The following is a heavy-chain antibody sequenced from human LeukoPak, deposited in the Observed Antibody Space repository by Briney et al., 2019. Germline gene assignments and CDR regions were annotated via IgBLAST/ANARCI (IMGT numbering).Heavy chain of an antibody. J-gene: IGHJ4*02. Sequence: PSETLSLTCTVSGGSISSYCWSWVRQPPGKGLEWIGYIYPSGSTDYNPSLRSRVTMSVDTSKSQLSMELRYLTAADTAMYYCATSYDSKTAPYDVWGQRILVTVSS. CDR2: IYPSGST. D-gene: IGHD3-3*01. V-gene: IGHV4-4*09. CDR1: GGSISSYC. CDR3: ATSYDSKTAPYDV.